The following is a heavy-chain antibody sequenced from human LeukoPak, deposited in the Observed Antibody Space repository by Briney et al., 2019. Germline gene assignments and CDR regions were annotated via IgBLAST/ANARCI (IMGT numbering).Heavy chain of an antibody. Sequence: PSETLSLTCTVSGGSVSSFSYYWIWIRPAPGKGLKGVGYIYYSGSSNYNPSLKVRVTISVDTSKNQFSLKLTSVTAEDTAVYYCAREITTVTTFDYWGQGTLVTVSS. CDR1: GGSVSSFSYY. CDR2: IYYSGSS. J-gene: IGHJ4*02. V-gene: IGHV4-61*01. CDR3: AREITTVTTFDY. D-gene: IGHD4-17*01.